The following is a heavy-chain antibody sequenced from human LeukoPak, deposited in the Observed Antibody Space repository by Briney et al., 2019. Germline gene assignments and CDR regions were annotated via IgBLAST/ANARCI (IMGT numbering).Heavy chain of an antibody. CDR3: ASVLSSGYYY. Sequence: SVKVSCKASGGTFSSYAISWVRQAPGQGLEWMGRIIPILGVANYAQKFQGRVTITADKSTSTAFMELSSLRSEDTAVYYCASVLSSGYYYWGQGTLVTVSS. CDR2: IIPILGVA. CDR1: GGTFSSYA. V-gene: IGHV1-69*04. J-gene: IGHJ4*02. D-gene: IGHD3-22*01.